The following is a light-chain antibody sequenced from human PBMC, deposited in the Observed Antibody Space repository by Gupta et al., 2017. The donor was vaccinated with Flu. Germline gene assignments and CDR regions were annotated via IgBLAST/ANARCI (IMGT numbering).Light chain of an antibody. V-gene: IGLV2-14*01. J-gene: IGLJ1*01. CDR1: SSDVGGYNS. Sequence: SITISCTGTSSDVGGYNSVSWYQQHPGKATKLMIYEVSNRPSGVSNRFSGSKSGNTASLTISGLQAENEANYYCTSYSSSSPYVFGTGTKVTVL. CDR2: EVS. CDR3: TSYSSSSPYV.